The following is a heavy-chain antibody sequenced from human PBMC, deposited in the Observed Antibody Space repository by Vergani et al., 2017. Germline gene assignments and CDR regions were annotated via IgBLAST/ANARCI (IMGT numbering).Heavy chain of an antibody. V-gene: IGHV1-8*01. CDR3: ARGQAPYGVVIIHPYYYYMDV. Sequence: QVQMVQSGAEVKKPGASVKVSCKASGYTFTSYDINWVRQATGQGLEWMGWMNPNSGNTGYAQKFQGRVTMTRNTSISTAYMELSSLRSEDPAVYYCARGQAPYGVVIIHPYYYYMDVWGKGTMVTVSS. J-gene: IGHJ6*03. CDR2: MNPNSGNT. D-gene: IGHD3-3*01. CDR1: GYTFTSYD.